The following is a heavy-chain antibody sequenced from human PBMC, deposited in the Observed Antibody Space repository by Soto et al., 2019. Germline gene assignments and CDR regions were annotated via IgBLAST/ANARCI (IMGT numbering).Heavy chain of an antibody. J-gene: IGHJ4*02. Sequence: QVQLVQSGAEVREPGASVKVSCKASGYTFGNYDINWVRQATGQGLEWMGWMNPNSGNTGYAQKFQGRVTMTRDTSINTAYMELRSLGSDDTAVYFCARGGGSYESGTYERVSHDYWGQGTLVTVSS. CDR3: ARGGGSYESGTYERVSHDY. CDR1: GYTFGNYD. V-gene: IGHV1-8*01. CDR2: MNPNSGNT. D-gene: IGHD3-22*01.